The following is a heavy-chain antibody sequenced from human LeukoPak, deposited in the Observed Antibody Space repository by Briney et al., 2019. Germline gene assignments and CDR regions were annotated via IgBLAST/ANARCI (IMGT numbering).Heavy chain of an antibody. Sequence: GGSLRLSCVASGFTFGTFWMTWVRQPPGKGLEAVANIKQDGSEKYYVDSVRSRFTISRDNPRNSVYLQMNSLRAEDTAVYYCASLHPDGSGDPLDYWGLGTLVTVSS. CDR1: GFTFGTFW. CDR2: IKQDGSEK. D-gene: IGHD4-17*01. CDR3: ASLHPDGSGDPLDY. V-gene: IGHV3-7*03. J-gene: IGHJ4*02.